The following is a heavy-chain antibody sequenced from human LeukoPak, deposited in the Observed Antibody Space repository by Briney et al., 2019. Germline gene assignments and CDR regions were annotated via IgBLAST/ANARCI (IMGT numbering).Heavy chain of an antibody. V-gene: IGHV1-2*02. D-gene: IGHD6-19*01. CDR2: INPNSGGT. Sequence: ASVKVSCKASGYTFTGYYMHWVRQAPGQRLEWMGWINPNSGGTNYAQKFQGRVTMTRDTSISTAYMELSRLRSDDTAVYYCARGSSGWYGVYYWGQGTLVTVSS. CDR3: ARGSSGWYGVYY. CDR1: GYTFTGYY. J-gene: IGHJ4*02.